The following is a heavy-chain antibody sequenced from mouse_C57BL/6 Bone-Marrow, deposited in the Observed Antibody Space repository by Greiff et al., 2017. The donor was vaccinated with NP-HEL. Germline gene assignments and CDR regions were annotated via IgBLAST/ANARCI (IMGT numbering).Heavy chain of an antibody. CDR1: GFTFSSYA. D-gene: IGHD2-4*01. J-gene: IGHJ3*01. CDR3: AREFDYDAFAY. CDR2: ISDGGSYT. Sequence: EVQLVESGGGLVKPGGSLKLSCAASGFTFSSYAMSWVRQTPEKRLEWVATISDGGSYTYYPDNVKGRFTISRDNAKNNLYLQMSHLKSEDTAMYYCAREFDYDAFAYWGQGTLVTVSA. V-gene: IGHV5-4*01.